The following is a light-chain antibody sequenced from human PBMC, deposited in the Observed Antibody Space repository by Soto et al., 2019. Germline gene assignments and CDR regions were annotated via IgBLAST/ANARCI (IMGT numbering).Light chain of an antibody. CDR2: DAS. J-gene: IGKJ4*01. CDR3: QQSNSPLT. CDR1: QSISSW. Sequence: DIQMTQSPSTLSASVGDRVTITCRASQSISSWLAWYQQKPGKAPKLLIYDASSLESGVPSRFSGSGSGTEFTLTISSLQPDDFATYYCQQSNSPLTFGGGTKVDIK. V-gene: IGKV1-5*01.